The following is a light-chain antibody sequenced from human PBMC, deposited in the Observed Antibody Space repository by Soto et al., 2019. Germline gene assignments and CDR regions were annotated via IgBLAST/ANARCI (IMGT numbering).Light chain of an antibody. J-gene: IGLJ2*01. CDR3: ATWDSTVSAVI. CDR2: EVS. Sequence: QSALTQPASVSGSPGQSITISCTGSSSDVGGYNYVSWYQQHPGKAPKLMIYEVSNRPSGISNRFSGSKSGTSATLGITGLQTGDEADYYCATWDSTVSAVIFGGGTKLTVL. CDR1: SSDVGGYNY. V-gene: IGLV2-14*01.